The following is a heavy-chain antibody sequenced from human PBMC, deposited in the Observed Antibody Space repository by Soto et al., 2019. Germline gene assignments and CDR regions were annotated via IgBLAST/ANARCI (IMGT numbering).Heavy chain of an antibody. J-gene: IGHJ4*02. D-gene: IGHD3-9*01. CDR3: VRSFSFDWLLFTLDY. CDR1: GFTFNTYW. CDR2: IKEDGSEE. Sequence: QLVESGGGLVQPGGSLRLSCATSGFTFNTYWMTWVRLAPGKGLEWVANIKEDGSEENYVDSVKGRFTISRDNGKNSLFLQMNRLRREDSAVYYCVRSFSFDWLLFTLDYWGQGTLVSVSS. V-gene: IGHV3-7*01.